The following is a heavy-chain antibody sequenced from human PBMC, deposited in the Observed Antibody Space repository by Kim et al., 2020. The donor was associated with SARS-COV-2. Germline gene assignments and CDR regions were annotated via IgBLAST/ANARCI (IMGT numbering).Heavy chain of an antibody. V-gene: IGHV4-31*02. J-gene: IGHJ4*02. CDR3: ARRTPMGPTSFDY. Sequence: YNPSLKSRVTISVDTSKNQFSLKLSSVTAADTAVYYCARRTPMGPTSFDYWGQGTLVTVSS. D-gene: IGHD5-18*01.